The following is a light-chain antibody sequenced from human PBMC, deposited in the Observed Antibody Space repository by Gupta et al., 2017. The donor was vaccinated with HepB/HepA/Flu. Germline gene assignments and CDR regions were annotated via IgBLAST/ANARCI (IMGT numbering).Light chain of an antibody. CDR3: KQYKNWPAT. CDR2: GAS. V-gene: IGKV3-15*01. J-gene: IGKJ1*01. Sequence: EVVMPSSPSTLSMSPGERATLSGSASQNVYNNLAWYQQKPGQAPRLLIYGASNRATGIPARFTGSGSGTGFTLNITSMKSDDFAVYFGKQYKNWPATFGQGTKVEIK. CDR1: QNVYNN.